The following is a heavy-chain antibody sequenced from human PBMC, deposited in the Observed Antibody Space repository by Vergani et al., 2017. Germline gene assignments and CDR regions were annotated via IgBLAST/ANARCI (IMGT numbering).Heavy chain of an antibody. Sequence: QVQLVQSGSELKKPGASVKVSCKASGYTFTSYAMNWVRQAPGQGLEWMGWINTNTGNPTYAQGFTGRFVFSLDTSVSTAYLQISSLKAEDTAVYYCATQMAFVLGYCSSTSCYEGNYNWFDPWGQGILVTVSS. D-gene: IGHD2-2*01. CDR1: GYTFTSYA. J-gene: IGHJ5*02. CDR3: ATQMAFVLGYCSSTSCYEGNYNWFDP. V-gene: IGHV7-4-1*02. CDR2: INTNTGNP.